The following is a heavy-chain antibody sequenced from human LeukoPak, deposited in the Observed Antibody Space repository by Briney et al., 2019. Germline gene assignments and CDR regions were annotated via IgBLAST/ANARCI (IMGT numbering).Heavy chain of an antibody. V-gene: IGHV3-23*01. CDR2: ISGGGDST. D-gene: IGHD3-10*01. CDR1: GFTFGNYG. CDR3: GRGLRSHRESEVEY. Sequence: GGSLRLSCAASGFTFGNYGMSWVRQAPGKGLEWVSAISGGGDSTFYADSVKGRFTISRDNSKNTLNLHMNSLRVEDTAVYFCGRGLRSHRESEVEYWGRGTLVTVSS. J-gene: IGHJ4*02.